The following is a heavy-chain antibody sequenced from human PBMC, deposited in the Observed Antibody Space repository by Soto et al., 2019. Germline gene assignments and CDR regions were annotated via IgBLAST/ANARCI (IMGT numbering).Heavy chain of an antibody. J-gene: IGHJ6*02. D-gene: IGHD2-15*01. CDR3: ARVDSGYYYYGMDV. CDR2: ISSSSSYT. CDR1: GFTFSDYY. Sequence: PGGSLGLSCAASGFTFSDYYMSWIRQAPGKGLEWVSYISSSSSYTNYADSVKGRFTISRDNAKNSLYLQMNSLRAEDTAVYYCARVDSGYYYYGMDVWGQGTTVTVSS. V-gene: IGHV3-11*05.